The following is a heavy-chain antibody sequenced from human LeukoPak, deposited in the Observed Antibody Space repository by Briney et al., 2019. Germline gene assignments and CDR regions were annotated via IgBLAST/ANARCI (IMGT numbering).Heavy chain of an antibody. CDR3: ATESGYSYGFDY. CDR2: MNPNSGNT. D-gene: IGHD5-18*01. Sequence: GASVKVSCKSSDDTFASYGINWVRQATGQGPEWMGWMNPNSGNTGYAQKFQGRVTITRNTSISTAYMELSSLGSEDTAVYYCATESGYSYGFDYWGQGTLVTVSS. J-gene: IGHJ4*02. V-gene: IGHV1-8*01. CDR1: DDTFASYG.